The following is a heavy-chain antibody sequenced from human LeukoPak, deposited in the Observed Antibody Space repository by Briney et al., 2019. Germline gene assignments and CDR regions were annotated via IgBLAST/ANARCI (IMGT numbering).Heavy chain of an antibody. CDR1: GFTFSSYE. Sequence: PGGSLRLSCAASGFTFSSYEMNWVRQAPGKGLEWVSYISSSSNTMYYADSVKGRFTISRENAKNSLYLQMNSLGAEDTAVYYCARAFDYWGQGTLVAVSS. CDR3: ARAFDY. CDR2: ISSSSNTM. J-gene: IGHJ4*02. V-gene: IGHV3-48*03.